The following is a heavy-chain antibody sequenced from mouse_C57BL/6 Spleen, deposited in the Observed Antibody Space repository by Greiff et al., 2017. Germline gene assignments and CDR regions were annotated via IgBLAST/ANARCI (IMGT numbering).Heavy chain of an antibody. J-gene: IGHJ3*01. CDR1: GFTFSSYG. D-gene: IGHD2-3*01. CDR3: ARQADGYSLFAY. Sequence: EVQLVESGGDLVKPGGSLKLSCAASGFTFSSYGMSWVRQTPDKRLEWVATISSGGSYTYYPDSVKGRFTISRDNAKNTLYLQMSSLKSEDTAMYYCARQADGYSLFAYWGQGTLVTVSA. V-gene: IGHV5-6*01. CDR2: ISSGGSYT.